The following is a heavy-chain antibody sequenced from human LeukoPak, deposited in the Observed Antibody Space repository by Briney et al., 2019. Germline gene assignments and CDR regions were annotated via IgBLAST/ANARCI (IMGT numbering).Heavy chain of an antibody. CDR3: ARGLLY. CDR2: ISHSGST. D-gene: IGHD3/OR15-3a*01. V-gene: IGHV4-38-2*02. Sequence: SETLSLTCTVSGYSISSGYNWGWIRQPPGKGLEYIGSISHSGSTYYNPSLKSRVTISVDTSKNQFSLKLTSVTAADTAVYYCARGLLYWGQGTLVTVSS. CDR1: GYSISSGYN. J-gene: IGHJ4*02.